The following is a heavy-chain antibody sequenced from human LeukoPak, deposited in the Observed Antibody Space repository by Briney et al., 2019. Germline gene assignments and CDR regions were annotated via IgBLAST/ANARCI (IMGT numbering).Heavy chain of an antibody. CDR2: ISGSGTVT. D-gene: IGHD6-25*01. CDR3: ARDGTPSYSTGWVYMDV. CDR1: GFTFSSYE. V-gene: IGHV3-48*03. Sequence: GRSLRLSCAASGFTFSSYEMNWVRQAPGKGLEWISYISGSGTVTHYADSVEGRFTISRDNTKNSLYLQMNSLRGEDTAVYYCARDGTPSYSTGWVYMDVWGKGTTVTISS. J-gene: IGHJ6*04.